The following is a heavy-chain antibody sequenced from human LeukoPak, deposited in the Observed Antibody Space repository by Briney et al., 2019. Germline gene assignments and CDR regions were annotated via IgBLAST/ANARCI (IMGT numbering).Heavy chain of an antibody. V-gene: IGHV6-1*01. J-gene: IGHJ4*02. CDR2: TYYRSKWYN. CDR3: ARGKTQLWYGSGSSNSDY. Sequence: SQTLSLTCAISGDSVSSNSAAWNWIRQSPSRGLEWLGRTYYRSKWYNDYAVSVKSRITINPDTSKNQFSLKLSSVTAADTAVYYCARGKTQLWYGSGSSNSDYWGQGTLVTVSS. D-gene: IGHD3-10*01. CDR1: GDSVSSNSAA.